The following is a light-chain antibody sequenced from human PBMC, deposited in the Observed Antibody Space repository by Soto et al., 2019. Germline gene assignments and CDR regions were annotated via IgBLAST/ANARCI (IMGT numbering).Light chain of an antibody. CDR2: LGS. J-gene: IGKJ1*01. Sequence: DIVMTQSPLSLPVTPGEPASISCRSSQSLLHSDGYIYLDWYLQRQGQYPQLLICLGSNRASGVPDRFSGSGSGTHFTLTISRVEAEDFGVYYCMQALQTPWTFGQGTRVEVK. CDR1: QSLLHSDGYIY. V-gene: IGKV2-28*01. CDR3: MQALQTPWT.